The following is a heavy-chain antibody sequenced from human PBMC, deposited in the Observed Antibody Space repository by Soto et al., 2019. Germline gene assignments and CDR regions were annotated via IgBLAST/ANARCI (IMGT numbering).Heavy chain of an antibody. Sequence: GGSLRLSCAGSGFTFSTFDIHWVRQAPGKGLEWVSGIGTLSDTFYAASVQGRFAISRQNAKNSVYLQMNSLRAGDTAFYYCARGRSFSYDSTPPPMFDPWGQGTLVTVSS. CDR2: IGTLSDT. D-gene: IGHD3-10*01. CDR1: GFTFSTFD. CDR3: ARGRSFSYDSTPPPMFDP. V-gene: IGHV3-13*01. J-gene: IGHJ5*02.